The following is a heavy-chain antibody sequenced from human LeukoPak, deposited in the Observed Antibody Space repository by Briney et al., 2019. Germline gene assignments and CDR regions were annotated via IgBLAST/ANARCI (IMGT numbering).Heavy chain of an antibody. J-gene: IGHJ4*02. CDR2: INPSGGST. Sequence: ASVKVSCKASGYTFTSYYMHWVRQAPGQGLEWMGIINPSGGSTSYAQKFQGRVTMTRDTSISTAYMELSRLRSDDTAVYYCARIYCSSTSCYLLAFDYWGQGTLVTVSS. CDR1: GYTFTSYY. D-gene: IGHD2-2*01. V-gene: IGHV1-46*01. CDR3: ARIYCSSTSCYLLAFDY.